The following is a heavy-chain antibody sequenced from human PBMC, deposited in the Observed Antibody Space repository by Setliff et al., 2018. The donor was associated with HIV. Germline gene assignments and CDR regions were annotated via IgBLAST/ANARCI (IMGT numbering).Heavy chain of an antibody. J-gene: IGHJ3*02. D-gene: IGHD3-22*01. CDR1: GGSISTYY. V-gene: IGHV4-59*12. CDR3: ARDGVWSSGLDAFDI. CDR2: IYFTGSS. Sequence: SETLSLTCTVSGGSISTYYWSWIRQPPGKGLEWIGSIYFTGSSDNNPSLKSRVTLSVDTSKHQFSLKLSSVTAADTAVYYCARDGVWSSGLDAFDIWGQGTMVTVSS.